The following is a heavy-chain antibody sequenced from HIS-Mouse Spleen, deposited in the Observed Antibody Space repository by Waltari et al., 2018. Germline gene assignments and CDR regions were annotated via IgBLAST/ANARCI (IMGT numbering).Heavy chain of an antibody. Sequence: QLQLQESGSGLVKPSQTLSLTCAVSGGSISSGGYSWSWIRQPPGKGLEWIGYIYHSGSTYYNPSLKSRVTISVDRSKNQFSLKLSSVTAADTAVYYCARDPGYCTNGVCYHDAFDIWGQGTMVTVSS. CDR3: ARDPGYCTNGVCYHDAFDI. CDR1: GGSISSGGYS. CDR2: IYHSGST. V-gene: IGHV4-30-2*01. J-gene: IGHJ3*02. D-gene: IGHD2-8*01.